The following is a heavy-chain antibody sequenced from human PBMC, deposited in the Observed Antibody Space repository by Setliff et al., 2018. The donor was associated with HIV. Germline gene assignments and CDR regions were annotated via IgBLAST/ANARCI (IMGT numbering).Heavy chain of an antibody. V-gene: IGHV1-69*13. J-gene: IGHJ6*03. D-gene: IGHD3-10*01. CDR2: IITIFGTI. Sequence: GASVKVSCKASGDSLNNFAISWVRQAPGQGLEWLGGIITIFGTIKYAQKFQGRVTMTSDESTNTAYMEMSSLRSEDTAVYYCARDNYYGSGRPSNLHHFYFYYMDVWGTGTTVTVSS. CDR1: GDSLNNFA. CDR3: ARDNYYGSGRPSNLHHFYFYYMDV.